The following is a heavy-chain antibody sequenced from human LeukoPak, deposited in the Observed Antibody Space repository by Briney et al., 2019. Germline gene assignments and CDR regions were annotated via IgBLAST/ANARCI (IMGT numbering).Heavy chain of an antibody. Sequence: SETLSLTCTVSGDSISNYYWNWIRQPPGKGLQWIGYIYYSGITNYNPSLKSRVTISIDTSKNQFSRKLTSVTAADTAVYYCAGDSHGTDYWGQGTLVTVSS. CDR3: AGDSHGTDY. V-gene: IGHV4-59*01. CDR2: IYYSGIT. D-gene: IGHD3-10*01. J-gene: IGHJ4*02. CDR1: GDSISNYY.